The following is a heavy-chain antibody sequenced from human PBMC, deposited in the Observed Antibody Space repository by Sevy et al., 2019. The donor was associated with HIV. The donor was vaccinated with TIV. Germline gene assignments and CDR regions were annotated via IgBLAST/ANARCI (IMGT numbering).Heavy chain of an antibody. V-gene: IGHV3-49*04. CDR2: IRSKTFGGTT. J-gene: IGHJ6*02. Sequence: GGSLRLSCTTSGFTFGDYAMSWVRQAPGEGLDWVGLIRSKTFGGTTEYAASVKGRFSISIDDSKNIAYLQMKSLKNEDTAVYYCTRIRGTISPLYYFGMDVWGQGTTVTVSS. D-gene: IGHD3-10*01. CDR1: GFTFGDYA. CDR3: TRIRGTISPLYYFGMDV.